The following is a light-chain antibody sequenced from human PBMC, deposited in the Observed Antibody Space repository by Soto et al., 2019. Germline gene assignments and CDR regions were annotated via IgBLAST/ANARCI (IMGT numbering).Light chain of an antibody. CDR3: QQYYSYSLYT. J-gene: IGKJ2*01. Sequence: DIQMTQSPSTLSASVGDRVTITCRASQGISGWLAWYQQRPGKAPELVIYDDSSLESGVPSRFSGSGSGTEFTLTISSLQPDDFATYYCQQYYSYSLYTFGQGTKLEIK. CDR2: DDS. CDR1: QGISGW. V-gene: IGKV1-5*01.